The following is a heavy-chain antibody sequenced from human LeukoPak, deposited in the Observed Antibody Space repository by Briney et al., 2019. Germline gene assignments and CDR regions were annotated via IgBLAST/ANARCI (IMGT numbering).Heavy chain of an antibody. Sequence: GESLKISCQGSGYSLTSYWIGWGRQMPGKGLEWVGIIYPGDSDTRYSPSYQGQVTISADKSINTAYLQWSSLNASDTAMYYCARHHDFWSGPVGSYGMDVWGQGTTVTVSS. D-gene: IGHD3-3*01. CDR3: ARHHDFWSGPVGSYGMDV. CDR1: GYSLTSYW. CDR2: IYPGDSDT. J-gene: IGHJ6*02. V-gene: IGHV5-51*01.